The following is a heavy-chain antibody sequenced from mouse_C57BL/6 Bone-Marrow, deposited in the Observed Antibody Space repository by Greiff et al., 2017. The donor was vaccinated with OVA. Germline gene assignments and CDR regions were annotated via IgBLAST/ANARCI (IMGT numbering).Heavy chain of an antibody. CDR1: GFTFTDYY. Sequence: EVKLQESGGGLVQPGGSLSLSCAASGFTFTDYYMSWVRQPPGKALEWLGFIRNKANGYTTEYSASVKGRFTISRDNSQSILYLQMNALGAEDSATYYCARCTRGYWYFDVWGTGTTVTVSS. CDR3: ARCTRGYWYFDV. V-gene: IGHV7-3*01. J-gene: IGHJ1*03. CDR2: IRNKANGYTT.